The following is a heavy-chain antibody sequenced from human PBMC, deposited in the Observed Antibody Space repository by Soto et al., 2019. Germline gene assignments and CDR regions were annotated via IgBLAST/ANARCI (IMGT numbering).Heavy chain of an antibody. Sequence: TLSLTCTVSDDSINTKYWSWIRQPPGKGLECIGYIFKSGDTAYNPSLKSRATMSLDTSKNQFSLEVTSVTAAHTAVYYCARTARGFDYWGQGILVTVSS. V-gene: IGHV4-59*01. D-gene: IGHD3-10*01. J-gene: IGHJ4*02. CDR3: ARTARGFDY. CDR2: IFKSGDT. CDR1: DDSINTKY.